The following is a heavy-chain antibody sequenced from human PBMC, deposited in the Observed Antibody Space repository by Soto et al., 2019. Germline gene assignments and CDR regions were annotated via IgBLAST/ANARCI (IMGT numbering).Heavy chain of an antibody. CDR3: EAMTLIGVVTPLYVMEV. CDR1: GYTFTSYY. V-gene: IGHV1-46*01. J-gene: IGHJ6*02. D-gene: IGHD3-3*01. CDR2: INPSGGST. Sequence: ASVNVSCKASGYTFTSYYMHWVRQAPGQWLELMGIINPSGGSTSYAQKLQGRVTMTRDTSTSTVYMELSSLRSEDTAVYYCEAMTLIGVVTPLYVMEVWGQWRTVTDSS.